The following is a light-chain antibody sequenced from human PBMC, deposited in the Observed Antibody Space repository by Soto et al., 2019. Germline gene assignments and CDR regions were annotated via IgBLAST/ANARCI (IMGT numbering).Light chain of an antibody. CDR2: DVR. CDR3: YSSAGDYVYV. J-gene: IGLJ1*01. V-gene: IGLV2-14*01. CDR1: SSDVGCDNY. Sequence: QAALTQPASVSGSPGQSSTISFTGTSSDVGCDNYVSWYQQHPGTDPIFMIYDVRSRPSGLSNRFSGSKSGNTASLTISGLQAEYEADYYCYSSAGDYVYVFGTGTMLTV.